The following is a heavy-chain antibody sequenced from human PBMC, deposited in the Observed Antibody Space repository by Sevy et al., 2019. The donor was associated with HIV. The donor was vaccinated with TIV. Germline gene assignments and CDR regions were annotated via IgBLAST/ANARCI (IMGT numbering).Heavy chain of an antibody. CDR3: VRDESFSLIVVDPDY. CDR1: GYTFSNYG. Sequence: ASVKVSCQASGYTFSNYGVTWVRQAPGQGLEWMGWIRGYNGKTKYAQKFQDRVIMTTDTATSTAYMELRSLRSDDTAVYYCVRDESFSLIVVDPDYWGQGTLVTVSS. J-gene: IGHJ4*02. CDR2: IRGYNGKT. D-gene: IGHD3-22*01. V-gene: IGHV1-18*01.